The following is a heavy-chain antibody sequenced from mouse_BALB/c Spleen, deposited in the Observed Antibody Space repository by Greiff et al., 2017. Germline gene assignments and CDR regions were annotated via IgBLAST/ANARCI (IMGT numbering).Heavy chain of an antibody. CDR3: ARSGGYYLDY. J-gene: IGHJ2*01. CDR2: ISSGSSTI. CDR1: GFTFSSFG. V-gene: IGHV5-17*02. Sequence: EVKVVESGGGLVQPGGSRKLSCAASGFTFSSFGMHWVRQAPEKGLEWVAYISSGSSTIYYADTVKGRFTISRDNPKNTLFLQMTSLRSEDTAMYYCARSGGYYLDYWGQGTTLTVSS. D-gene: IGHD1-1*02.